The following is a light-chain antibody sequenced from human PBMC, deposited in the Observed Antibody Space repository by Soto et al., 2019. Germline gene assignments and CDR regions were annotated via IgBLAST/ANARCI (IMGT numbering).Light chain of an antibody. CDR2: EVS. CDR3: SSYTSSSPVV. Sequence: QSALTQPASVSGSPGQSITISCTGTSSDVGSYNYVSWYQQHPGKVPKLMIYEVSNRPSGVSNRFSGSKSGNTASLTISGLQAEHEADYYCSSYTSSSPVVFGGGTKLTVL. V-gene: IGLV2-14*01. CDR1: SSDVGSYNY. J-gene: IGLJ2*01.